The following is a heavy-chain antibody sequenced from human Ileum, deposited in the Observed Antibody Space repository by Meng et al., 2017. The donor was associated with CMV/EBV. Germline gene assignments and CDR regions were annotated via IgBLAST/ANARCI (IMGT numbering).Heavy chain of an antibody. Sequence: SCQTSGYSFTLYPLHWFRLAPGRGLEWMGWINTSTGGKEYSEPYRSRLTITTDTSATTAYMEMSSLTSQDAAVYYCARLVSGVFDFWGQGTLVTVSS. CDR1: GYSFTLYP. J-gene: IGHJ4*02. V-gene: IGHV1-3*04. CDR3: ARLVSGVFDF. CDR2: INTSTGGK. D-gene: IGHD2-21*02.